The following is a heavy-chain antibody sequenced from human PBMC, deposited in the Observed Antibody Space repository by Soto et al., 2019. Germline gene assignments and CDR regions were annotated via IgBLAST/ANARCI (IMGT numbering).Heavy chain of an antibody. J-gene: IGHJ4*02. D-gene: IGHD1-1*01. Sequence: QLLESGGGFVQPGGSLRLSCVDSGFTFSNFAMAWVRQAPGEGLEWVSAISGSGDDTFYADSMKGRFTISRDNSKDTLYLQINSLRAEDTAVYYCANPIPKPVTTFGFWGQGTLVTVSS. CDR2: ISGSGDDT. CDR1: GFTFSNFA. V-gene: IGHV3-23*01. CDR3: ANPIPKPVTTFGF.